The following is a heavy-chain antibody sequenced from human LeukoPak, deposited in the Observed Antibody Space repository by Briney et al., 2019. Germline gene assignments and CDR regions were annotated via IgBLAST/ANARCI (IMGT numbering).Heavy chain of an antibody. CDR3: AKDNFLSGSSWSLDY. CDR2: IRYDGSNK. V-gene: IGHV3-30*02. D-gene: IGHD6-13*01. Sequence: GGSLRLSCAASGFTFSSYGMHWVRQAPGKGLEWVAFIRYDGSNKYYADSVKGRFTISRDNSKNTLYLQMNSLRAEDTAVYYCAKDNFLSGSSWSLDYWGQGTLVTVSS. CDR1: GFTFSSYG. J-gene: IGHJ4*02.